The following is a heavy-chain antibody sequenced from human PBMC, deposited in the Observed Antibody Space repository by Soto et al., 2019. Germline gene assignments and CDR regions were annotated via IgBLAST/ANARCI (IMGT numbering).Heavy chain of an antibody. CDR2: ISNQGDTT. D-gene: IGHD2-15*01. CDR1: GFTFSVYK. V-gene: IGHV3-64D*06. J-gene: IGHJ4*02. CDR3: AAAKLLPFEY. Sequence: GGSLRLSCSTSGFTFSVYKMHWVRQAPGKGLEYVSGISNQGDTTYYADSVKGRFTISRDNPKNTLYFQMSSLRPEDTAVYYCAAAKLLPFEYWGQGTQVTVSS.